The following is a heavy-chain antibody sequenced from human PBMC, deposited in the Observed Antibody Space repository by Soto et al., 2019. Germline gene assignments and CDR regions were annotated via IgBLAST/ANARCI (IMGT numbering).Heavy chain of an antibody. D-gene: IGHD6-19*01. V-gene: IGHV4-59*01. J-gene: IGHJ4*02. CDR2: IYYSGST. CDR3: AREASSGWYYFDY. Sequence: QVQLQESGPGLVKPSETLSLTCTVSGGSISSYYWSWIRQPPGKGLEWIGYIYYSGSTNYNPSLKSRATISVDTSKNQYSLKLSSVTAADTAVYYCAREASSGWYYFDYWGQGTLVTVSS. CDR1: GGSISSYY.